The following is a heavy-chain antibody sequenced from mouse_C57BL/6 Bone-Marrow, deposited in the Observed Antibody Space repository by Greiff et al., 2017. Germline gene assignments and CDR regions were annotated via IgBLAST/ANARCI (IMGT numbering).Heavy chain of an antibody. CDR2: IDPSDSYT. CDR3: ARAHMMATLFDY. D-gene: IGHD2-3*01. J-gene: IGHJ2*01. V-gene: IGHV1-69*01. CDR1: GYTFTSYW. Sequence: QVQLQQPGAELVMPGASVKLSCKASGYTFTSYWMHWVKQRPGQGLEWIGEIDPSDSYTNYNQKFKGKSTLTVDKSSSTACMQLSSLTSEDSAVYYCARAHMMATLFDYWGQGTTLTVCS.